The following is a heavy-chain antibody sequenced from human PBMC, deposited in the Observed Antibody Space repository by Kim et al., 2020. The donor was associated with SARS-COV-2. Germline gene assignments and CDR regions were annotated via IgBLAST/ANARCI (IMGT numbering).Heavy chain of an antibody. D-gene: IGHD3-22*01. CDR2: IKSKTDGGTT. CDR1: GFTFSNAW. Sequence: GGSLRLSCAASGFTFSNAWMSWGRQAPGKGLAWVGRIKSKTDGGTTDYAAPVKGRFTISRDDSKNTLYLQMNSLKTEDTAVYYCTTEPETVGVINGDPGYWGQRTLVTVSS. J-gene: IGHJ4*02. V-gene: IGHV3-15*01. CDR3: TTEPETVGVINGDPGY.